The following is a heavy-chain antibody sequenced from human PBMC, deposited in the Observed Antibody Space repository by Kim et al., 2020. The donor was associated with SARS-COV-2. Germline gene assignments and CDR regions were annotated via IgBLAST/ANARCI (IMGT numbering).Heavy chain of an antibody. CDR3: AKDQMYYYDSSGYYGYYYYGMDV. J-gene: IGHJ6*02. Sequence: GGSLRLSCAASGFTFSSHGMHWVRQAPGKGLEWVAVISYDGSNKYYADSVKGRFTISRDNSKNTLYLQMNSLRAEDTAVYYCAKDQMYYYDSSGYYGYYYYGMDVWGQGTTVTVSS. V-gene: IGHV3-30*18. CDR1: GFTFSSHG. CDR2: ISYDGSNK. D-gene: IGHD3-22*01.